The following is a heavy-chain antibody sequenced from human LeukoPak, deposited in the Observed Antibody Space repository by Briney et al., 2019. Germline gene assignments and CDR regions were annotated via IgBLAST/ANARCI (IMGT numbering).Heavy chain of an antibody. V-gene: IGHV1-2*02. CDR3: ASVYSGYDLSQLDY. Sequence: ASVKVSCKASGYSFNDYYVHWVRQAPGQGLEWVGWINPNSGATKYGQKFRGRVTMTRVTSMSTAYMELRSLRSDDTAVYYCASVYSGYDLSQLDYWGQGTLVTVPS. D-gene: IGHD5-12*01. CDR2: INPNSGAT. CDR1: GYSFNDYY. J-gene: IGHJ4*02.